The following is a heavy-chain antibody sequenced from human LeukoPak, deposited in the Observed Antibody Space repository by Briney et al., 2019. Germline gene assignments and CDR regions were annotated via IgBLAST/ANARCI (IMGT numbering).Heavy chain of an antibody. D-gene: IGHD2-15*01. CDR2: INTNTGNP. CDR3: ARGRDIVVVVAATGFDY. CDR1: GYTFTSYA. Sequence: ASVKVSCKASGYTFTSYAMNWVRQAPGQGLEWMGWINTNTGNPTYAQGFTGRFVFSLDTSVSTAYLQISSLKAEDTVVYYCARGRDIVVVVAATGFDYWGQGTLVTVSS. V-gene: IGHV7-4-1*02. J-gene: IGHJ4*02.